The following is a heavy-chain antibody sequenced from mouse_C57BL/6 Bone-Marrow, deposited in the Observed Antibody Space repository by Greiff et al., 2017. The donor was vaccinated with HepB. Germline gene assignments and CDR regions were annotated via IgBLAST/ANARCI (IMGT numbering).Heavy chain of an antibody. CDR1: GFTFSDYY. V-gene: IGHV5-12*01. CDR3: ARGEYYGSSSMDY. J-gene: IGHJ4*01. D-gene: IGHD1-1*01. CDR2: ISNGGGST. Sequence: EVQGVESGGGLVQPGGSLKLSCAASGFTFSDYYMYWVRQTPEKRLEWVAYISNGGGSTYYPDTVKGRFTISRDNAKNTLYLQMSRLKSEDTAMYYCARGEYYGSSSMDYWGQGTSVTVSS.